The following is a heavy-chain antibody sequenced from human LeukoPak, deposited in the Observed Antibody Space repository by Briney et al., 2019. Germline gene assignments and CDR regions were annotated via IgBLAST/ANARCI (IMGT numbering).Heavy chain of an antibody. Sequence: ASVKVSCKASGYTFTSYGISWVRQAPGQGLEWMGWISAYNGSTKNAQKLQGRVTMTTDTSTSTAYMELRSLRSDDTAVYYCARTSSTWYGGVGDYWGQGTLVTVSS. CDR3: ARTSSTWYGGVGDY. D-gene: IGHD6-13*01. CDR2: ISAYNGST. J-gene: IGHJ4*02. V-gene: IGHV1-18*01. CDR1: GYTFTSYG.